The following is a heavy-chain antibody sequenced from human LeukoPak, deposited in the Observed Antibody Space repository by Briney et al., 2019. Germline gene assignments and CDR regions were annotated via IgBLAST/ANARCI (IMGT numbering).Heavy chain of an antibody. CDR1: GYSFTSYW. V-gene: IGHV5-51*01. Sequence: GESLKISCKGSGYSFTSYWIGWVRQMPGKGLEWMGIIYPGDSDTRYRPSFQGQVTISADKSISTAYLQWSSLKASDTAMYYYARLARPMPKLIPFDYWGQGTLVTVSS. CDR3: ARLARPMPKLIPFDY. J-gene: IGHJ4*02. D-gene: IGHD1-1*01. CDR2: IYPGDSDT.